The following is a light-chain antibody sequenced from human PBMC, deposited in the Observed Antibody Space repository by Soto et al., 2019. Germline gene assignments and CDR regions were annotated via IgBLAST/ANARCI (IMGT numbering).Light chain of an antibody. V-gene: IGLV2-11*01. Sequence: QSALTQPRSVSGSPGQSVTISCTGTSSDVGGYSYVSWFQQHPGKAPKLMIYDVSKRPSGVPDRFSGSKSGNTASLTISGLQAEDEADYYCGSFAGSYTLYVFGTGTKVTVL. CDR1: SSDVGGYSY. J-gene: IGLJ1*01. CDR2: DVS. CDR3: GSFAGSYTLYV.